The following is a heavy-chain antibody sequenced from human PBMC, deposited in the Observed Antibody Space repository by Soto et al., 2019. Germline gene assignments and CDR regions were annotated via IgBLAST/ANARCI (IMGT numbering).Heavy chain of an antibody. D-gene: IGHD3-3*01. CDR1: GFTFDDYA. CDR3: AKVPLRFLEWLPFDY. J-gene: IGHJ4*02. Sequence: DVQLVESGGGLVQPGRSLRLSCAASGFTFDDYAMHWVRQAPGKGLEWVSGISWNSGSIGYADSVKGRFTISRDNAKNSLYLQMNSLRAEDTALYYCAKVPLRFLEWLPFDYWGQGTLVTVSS. V-gene: IGHV3-9*01. CDR2: ISWNSGSI.